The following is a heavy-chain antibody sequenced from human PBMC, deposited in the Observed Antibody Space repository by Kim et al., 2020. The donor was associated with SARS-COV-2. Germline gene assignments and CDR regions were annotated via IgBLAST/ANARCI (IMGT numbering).Heavy chain of an antibody. J-gene: IGHJ4*02. D-gene: IGHD3-10*01. CDR3: AKDGSSGSGSYFDY. CDR2: ISYDGSNK. Sequence: GGSLRLSCAASGFTFSSYGMHWVRQAPGKGLEWVAVISYDGSNKYYADSVKGRFTISRDNSKNTLYLQMNSLRAEDTAVYYCAKDGSSGSGSYFDYWCQG. CDR1: GFTFSSYG. V-gene: IGHV3-30*18.